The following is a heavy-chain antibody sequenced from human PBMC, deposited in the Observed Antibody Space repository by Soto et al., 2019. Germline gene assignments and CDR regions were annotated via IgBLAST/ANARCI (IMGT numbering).Heavy chain of an antibody. D-gene: IGHD3-22*01. CDR3: AKGWLYGAGMGV. J-gene: IGHJ6*02. CDR1: GFTFSSYA. V-gene: IGHV3-23*01. CDR2: TSGSGGDV. Sequence: EVQLLESGGGLVQPGGSLRLSCAASGFTFSSYAMSWVRQAPGKGLEWVSSTSGSGGDVYHAGSVKGRFTISRDNSRNTLYLQMNSLRAEDTGIYYCAKGWLYGAGMGVWGQGTTVTVSS.